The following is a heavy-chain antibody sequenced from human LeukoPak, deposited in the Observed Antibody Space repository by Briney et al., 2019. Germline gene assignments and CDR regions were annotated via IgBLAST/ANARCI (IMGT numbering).Heavy chain of an antibody. Sequence: SETLSLTCTVSGGSISSSSYYWGWIRQPPGKGLEWIGSIYYSGSTYYNPSLKSRVTISVDTSKNQFSLKLSSVTAADTAVYYCARDDEYFQHWGQGTLVTVSS. V-gene: IGHV4-39*07. J-gene: IGHJ1*01. CDR3: ARDDEYFQH. CDR2: IYYSGST. CDR1: GGSISSSSYY.